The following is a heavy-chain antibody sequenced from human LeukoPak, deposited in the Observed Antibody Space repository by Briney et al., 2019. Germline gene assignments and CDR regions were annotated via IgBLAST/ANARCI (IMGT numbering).Heavy chain of an antibody. J-gene: IGHJ4*02. CDR1: GGSISSYY. V-gene: IGHV4-4*07. CDR2: IYTSGST. D-gene: IGHD5-12*01. Sequence: SETLSLTCIVSGGSISSYYWNWIRQPAGKGLEWIGRIYTSGSTNFNPSLKSRVTMSVDTPKNQFSLKLSSVTAADTAVYYCARDGHSDTSRALDYWGQGTLVTVSS. CDR3: ARDGHSDTSRALDY.